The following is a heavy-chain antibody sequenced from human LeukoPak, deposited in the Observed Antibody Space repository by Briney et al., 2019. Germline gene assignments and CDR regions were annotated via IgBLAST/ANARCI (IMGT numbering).Heavy chain of an antibody. V-gene: IGHV3-66*01. D-gene: IGHD1-26*01. CDR3: ARDLPESGSFTFDY. CDR1: GFTVSSNY. Sequence: GGSLRLSCAASGFTVSSNYMSWVRQAPGKGLEWVSVIYSGGSTYYADSVKGRFTISRDNSKNTLYLQMNSLRAEDTAVYYCARDLPESGSFTFDYWGQGTLVTVSS. J-gene: IGHJ4*02. CDR2: IYSGGST.